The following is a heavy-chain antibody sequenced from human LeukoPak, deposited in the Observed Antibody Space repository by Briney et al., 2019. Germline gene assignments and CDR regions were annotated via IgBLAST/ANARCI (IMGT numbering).Heavy chain of an antibody. D-gene: IGHD2-15*01. CDR2: ISYDGSNK. V-gene: IGHV3-30-3*01. CDR3: ARGVGRTRAPPLDY. CDR1: GCIFSSYV. Sequence: PGRSLRLSCAGSGCIFSSYVMHWVRQAPGKGLEWVAVISYDGSNKYNADSVKGRFTISRDNSKNTLYLEMNSLRAEDTAVYYCARGVGRTRAPPLDYWGQGTLVTVSS. J-gene: IGHJ4*02.